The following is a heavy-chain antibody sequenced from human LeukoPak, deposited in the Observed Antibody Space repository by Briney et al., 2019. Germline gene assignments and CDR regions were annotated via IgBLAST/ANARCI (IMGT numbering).Heavy chain of an antibody. V-gene: IGHV3-23*01. CDR2: ISGRGDST. Sequence: LSGESLKISCTASGFTFNNYAMSWVRQAPGKGLEWVSAISGRGDSTYYADSVKGRVTISRDNSKNTLYLQMNSLRAEDTALYYCAKSNSGSYHFYFDHWGQGTLVTVSS. J-gene: IGHJ4*02. CDR1: GFTFNNYA. CDR3: AKSNSGSYHFYFDH. D-gene: IGHD1-26*01.